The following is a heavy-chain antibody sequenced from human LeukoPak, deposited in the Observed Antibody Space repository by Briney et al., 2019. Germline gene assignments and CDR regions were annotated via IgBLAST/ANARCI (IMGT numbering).Heavy chain of an antibody. V-gene: IGHV3-23*01. CDR1: GFTFNTYV. D-gene: IGHD6-19*01. J-gene: IGHJ4*02. CDR3: AKGGGWLYYFDY. Sequence: GGSLRLSCAASGFTFNTYVMSWVRQAPGKGLEWVSAISGSADATYYADSVKGRFSISRDNSKNTLYLQMNSLRTEDTAVYYCAKGGGWLYYFDYWGQGTLVTVSS. CDR2: ISGSADAT.